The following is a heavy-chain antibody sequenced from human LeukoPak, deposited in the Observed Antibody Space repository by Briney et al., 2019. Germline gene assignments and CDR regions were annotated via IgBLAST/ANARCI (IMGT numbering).Heavy chain of an antibody. CDR3: AKRAYGAPDY. CDR2: ISGSGGST. V-gene: IGHV3-23*01. J-gene: IGHJ4*02. CDR1: GFTFSSYA. Sequence: QAGGSLRLSCTASGFTFSSYAMKWVRQAPGKGLEWVSTISGSGGSTYYADSVKGRFTISRDNSKNTLYLQMNSLRAEDTAVYYCAKRAYGAPDYWGQGTLVTVSS. D-gene: IGHD4/OR15-4a*01.